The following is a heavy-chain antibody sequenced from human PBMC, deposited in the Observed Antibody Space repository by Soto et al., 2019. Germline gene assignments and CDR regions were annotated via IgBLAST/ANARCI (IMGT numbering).Heavy chain of an antibody. D-gene: IGHD3-3*01. J-gene: IGHJ4*02. CDR2: INSDGSST. Sequence: GSLRLSCAASGFTFSSYWMHWVRQAPGKGLVWVPRINSDGSSTSYADSVKGRFTISRDNAKNTLYLQMNSLRAEDTAVYYCARGHRITIFGVVTNKYYFDYWGQGTLVTVSS. CDR3: ARGHRITIFGVVTNKYYFDY. CDR1: GFTFSSYW. V-gene: IGHV3-74*01.